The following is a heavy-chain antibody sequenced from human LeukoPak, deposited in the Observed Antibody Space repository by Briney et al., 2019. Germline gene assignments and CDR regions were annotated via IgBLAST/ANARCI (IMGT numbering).Heavy chain of an antibody. J-gene: IGHJ1*01. CDR3: ARIRCGHSGSVCYNH. Sequence: SSETLSLTCGVFGVSINDYYWSWIRQSPGNGLGWIGEISHTEGTRYNPSLESRVTMSVGTSENQLSLKLIFVTAADTAVYYCARIRCGHSGSVCYNHWGLGTLVTVSS. CDR2: ISHTEGT. V-gene: IGHV4-34*01. D-gene: IGHD3-9*01. CDR1: GVSINDYY.